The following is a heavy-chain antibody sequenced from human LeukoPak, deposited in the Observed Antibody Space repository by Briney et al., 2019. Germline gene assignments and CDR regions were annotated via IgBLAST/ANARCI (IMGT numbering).Heavy chain of an antibody. CDR2: IYYSGST. CDR3: ARDDTHIAAAATGAFDI. V-gene: IGHV4-59*01. D-gene: IGHD6-13*01. J-gene: IGHJ3*02. Sequence: SETLSLTCTVSGGSISSYYWSWIRQPPGKGLEWIGYIYYSGSTNYNPSLKSRVTISVDTSKNQFSLKLSSVTAADTAVYYCARDDTHIAAAATGAFDIWGQGTMVTVSS. CDR1: GGSISSYY.